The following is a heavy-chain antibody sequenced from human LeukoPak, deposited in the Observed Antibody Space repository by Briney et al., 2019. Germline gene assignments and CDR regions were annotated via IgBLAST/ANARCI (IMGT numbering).Heavy chain of an antibody. Sequence: GGSLRLSCAASGFAVSSNYLTWVRQVPGKGLEWVSVIYGGGTTYYADSVKGRFTISRDNAKNTLYLQMNSLRDENTAFFCCARDGMVRGVIIWDAFDIWGQGTMVTVSS. V-gene: IGHV3-53*01. CDR3: ARDGMVRGVIIWDAFDI. CDR1: GFAVSSNY. D-gene: IGHD3-10*01. J-gene: IGHJ3*02. CDR2: IYGGGTT.